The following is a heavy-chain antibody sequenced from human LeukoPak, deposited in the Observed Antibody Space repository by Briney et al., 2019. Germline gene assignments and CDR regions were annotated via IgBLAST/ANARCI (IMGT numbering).Heavy chain of an antibody. CDR2: IYSGGST. J-gene: IGHJ4*02. Sequence: GGSLRLSCAASGFTVSSNYMSWVRQAPGKGLEWVSVIYSGGSTYYADSVKGRFTISRDNSKNTLYLQMNSLRAEDTAVYYCARDSKGPMIEGYWGQGTLVTVSS. CDR3: ARDSKGPMIEGY. V-gene: IGHV3-66*01. D-gene: IGHD3-22*01. CDR1: GFTVSSNY.